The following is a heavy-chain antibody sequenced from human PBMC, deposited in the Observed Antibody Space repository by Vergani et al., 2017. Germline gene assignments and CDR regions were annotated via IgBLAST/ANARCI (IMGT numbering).Heavy chain of an antibody. D-gene: IGHD2-2*01. CDR3: ATNVGYWSSSRCVTAIDY. J-gene: IGHJ4*02. CDR2: ISGSGAGT. CDR1: GFTFSSYA. Sequence: EVQLLESGGGLVQPGGSLRLSCAASGFTFSSYAMSWVRQAPGKGLEWVSSISGSGAGTYYADSVQGRFTISGDSSKNTQYLQMNSLRAEDTAIYYCATNVGYWSSSRCVTAIDYWGQGTLVTVSS. V-gene: IGHV3-23*01.